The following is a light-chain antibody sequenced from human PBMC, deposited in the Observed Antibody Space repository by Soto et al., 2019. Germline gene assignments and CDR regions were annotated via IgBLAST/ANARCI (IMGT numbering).Light chain of an antibody. CDR2: GAS. J-gene: IGKJ5*01. CDR3: QQYKNWPL. V-gene: IGKV3-15*01. CDR1: QSVRSH. Sequence: SPATLSFSQREGVSLSCRASQSVRSHLAWYQQKPGQPPRLLIYGASTRATGIPARFSGSWFGTEFTLTISSLQSEDFAVYYCQQYKNWPLFGQGTRMEIK.